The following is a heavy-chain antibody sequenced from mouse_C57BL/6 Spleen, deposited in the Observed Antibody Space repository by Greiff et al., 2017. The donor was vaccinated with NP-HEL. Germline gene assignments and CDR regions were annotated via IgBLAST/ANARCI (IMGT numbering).Heavy chain of an antibody. J-gene: IGHJ3*01. CDR1: GYTFTTYP. CDR2: FHPYNDDT. D-gene: IGHD1-1*01. V-gene: IGHV1-47*01. CDR3: AIYYYGSSQFAY. Sequence: QVQLKQSGAELVKPGASVKMSCKASGYTFTTYPIEWMKQNHGKSLEWIGNFHPYNDDTKYNEKFKGKATLTVEKSSSTVYLELSRLTSDDSAVYYCAIYYYGSSQFAYWGQGTLVTVSA.